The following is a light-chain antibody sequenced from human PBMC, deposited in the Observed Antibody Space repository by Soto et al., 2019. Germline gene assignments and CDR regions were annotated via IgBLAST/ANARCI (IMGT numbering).Light chain of an antibody. V-gene: IGLV2-18*02. J-gene: IGLJ1*01. CDR3: SSYTSSSTYV. Sequence: QSALPQPPSVSGSPGQSVTISCTGTSSDVGSYNRVSWYQQPPGTAPKLMIYEVSNRPSGVPDRFSGSKSGNTASLTISGLQAEDEADYYCSSYTSSSTYVFGTVTKRTVL. CDR1: SSDVGSYNR. CDR2: EVS.